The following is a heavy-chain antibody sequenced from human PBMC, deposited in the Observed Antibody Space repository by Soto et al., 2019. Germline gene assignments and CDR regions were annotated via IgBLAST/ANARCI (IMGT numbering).Heavy chain of an antibody. CDR3: AKNLGGGSYTNWSFAV. D-gene: IGHD1-26*01. J-gene: IGHJ2*01. V-gene: IGHV3-23*01. CDR2: IHGDGDYS. Sequence: EVQLLDSGGGLVQPGGSLRLYCAASGFMFSCCAMSWVRQAPGKGLEWVSTIHGDGDYSHYTDSVEGRFTISRDNSRNTLCLQMNSLRGDDTAVYYCAKNLGGGSYTNWSFAVWGHGTLVTVSS. CDR1: GFMFSCCA.